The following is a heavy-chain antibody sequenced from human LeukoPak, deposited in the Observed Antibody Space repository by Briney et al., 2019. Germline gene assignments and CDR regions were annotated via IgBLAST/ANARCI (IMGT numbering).Heavy chain of an antibody. D-gene: IGHD6-6*01. CDR3: ARSSSSPRLDY. CDR1: RGSISSGAYY. CDR2: IYHSEST. J-gene: IGHJ4*02. Sequence: SETLSLTCTVSRGSISSGAYYWSWIRQHPGKGLEWLGYIYHSESTYYNPSLESRISISLDTSKNQFSLKLSSVTAADTAVYYCARSSSSPRLDYWGQGTLVTVSS. V-gene: IGHV4-31*03.